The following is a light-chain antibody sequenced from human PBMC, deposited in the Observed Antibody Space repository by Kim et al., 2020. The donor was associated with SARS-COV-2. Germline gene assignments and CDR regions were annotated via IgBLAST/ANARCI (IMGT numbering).Light chain of an antibody. CDR3: QQYDSSPLT. CDR1: QSVSNSY. Sequence: LSPGERATLSCRASQSVSNSYLAWYQQKPGQAPRLLVYGASSRATGIPDRFSGSGSGTDFTLTISRLEPEDFAVYYCQQYDSSPLTFGGGTKLEI. V-gene: IGKV3-20*01. CDR2: GAS. J-gene: IGKJ4*01.